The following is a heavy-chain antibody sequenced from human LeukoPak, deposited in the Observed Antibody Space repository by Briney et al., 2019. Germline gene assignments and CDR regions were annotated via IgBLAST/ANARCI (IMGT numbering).Heavy chain of an antibody. V-gene: IGHV1-18*01. J-gene: IGHJ4*02. CDR2: ISAYNGNT. CDR1: GYTFTSYG. D-gene: IGHD3-22*01. Sequence: ASVKVSCKASGYTFTSYGISWVRQAPGQGLEWMGWISAYNGNTNYAQKLQGRVTMTTDTSTSTAYMELRSLRSDDTAVYYCAREFYYYDSSGYLGYWGQGTLVTVSS. CDR3: AREFYYYDSSGYLGY.